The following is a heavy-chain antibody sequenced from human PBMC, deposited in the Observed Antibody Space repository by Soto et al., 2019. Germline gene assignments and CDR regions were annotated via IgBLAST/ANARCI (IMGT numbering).Heavy chain of an antibody. Sequence: PGESLKISCKGSGYSFTSYWIGWVRQMPGKGLEWMGIIYPGDSDTSYSPSFQGQVTISADKSISTAYLQWSSLKASDTAMYYCARQVGHIVVVTATPDAFDIWGQGTMVTVSS. V-gene: IGHV5-51*01. J-gene: IGHJ3*02. CDR2: IYPGDSDT. CDR3: ARQVGHIVVVTATPDAFDI. CDR1: GYSFTSYW. D-gene: IGHD2-21*02.